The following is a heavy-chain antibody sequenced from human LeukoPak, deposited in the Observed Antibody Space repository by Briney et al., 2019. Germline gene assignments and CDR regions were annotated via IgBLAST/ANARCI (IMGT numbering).Heavy chain of an antibody. Sequence: GGSLRLSCAASGFTFSSFSMNWVRQAPGKGLEWVSYIASSSSSMYYADSVKGRFTISRDNAKNSLYLQMNSLTAEDTAVYYCARVIGSYGDSAYWGQGTLVTVSS. CDR2: IASSSSSM. V-gene: IGHV3-48*04. D-gene: IGHD4-17*01. CDR1: GFTFSSFS. J-gene: IGHJ4*02. CDR3: ARVIGSYGDSAY.